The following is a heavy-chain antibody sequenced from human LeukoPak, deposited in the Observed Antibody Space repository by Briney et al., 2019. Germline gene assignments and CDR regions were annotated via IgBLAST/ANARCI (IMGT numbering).Heavy chain of an antibody. Sequence: GASVNVSCKASGYTFTGYYMHWGRQAPGQGLEWRGWIKTNRGRTNYAQKFQGRVTMTRDTSTSTAYMQLSRLRHDDTAVYYCARDGHWNYENWFDPWGQGTLVPVSS. V-gene: IGHV1-2*02. CDR2: IKTNRGRT. CDR3: ARDGHWNYENWFDP. CDR1: GYTFTGYY. J-gene: IGHJ5*02. D-gene: IGHD1-7*01.